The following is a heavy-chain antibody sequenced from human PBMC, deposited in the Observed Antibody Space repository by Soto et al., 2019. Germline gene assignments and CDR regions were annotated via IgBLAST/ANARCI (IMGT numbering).Heavy chain of an antibody. Sequence: QVQLVESGGGVVQPGRSLRLSCTASGFTFSSYAMHWVRQAPGKGLEWVAVISYDGSNKYYADSVKGRFTISRDNSKNTLYLQMNSLRAEDTAVYYCARDSSGWYFGYWGQGTLVTVSS. V-gene: IGHV3-30-3*01. CDR2: ISYDGSNK. CDR3: ARDSSGWYFGY. J-gene: IGHJ4*02. CDR1: GFTFSSYA. D-gene: IGHD6-19*01.